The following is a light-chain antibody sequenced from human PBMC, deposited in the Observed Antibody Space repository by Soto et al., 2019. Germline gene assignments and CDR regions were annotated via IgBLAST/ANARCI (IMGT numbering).Light chain of an antibody. V-gene: IGKV1-39*01. CDR2: AAS. Sequence: DIQMTQSPSSLSASVGDRVTITCRASQSISSYLNWYQQKPGKAPKLLIYAASSLQSGAPSRFSGSESGTDFTLTISSLRPEDFATYYCQPSYSTPPLTFGGGTEVEIK. CDR1: QSISSY. J-gene: IGKJ4*01. CDR3: QPSYSTPPLT.